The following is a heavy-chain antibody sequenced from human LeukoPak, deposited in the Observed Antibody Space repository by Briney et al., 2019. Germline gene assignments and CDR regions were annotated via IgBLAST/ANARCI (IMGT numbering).Heavy chain of an antibody. J-gene: IGHJ4*02. CDR1: SGSISSYY. D-gene: IGHD6-19*01. Sequence: PSETLSLTCTVSSGSISSYYWSWIRQPPGKGLEWIGYIYDTGSTTYNPSLKSRVSISVDTSKNQFSLRLSSVTAADTAMYYCARAVRVAGKYYFDYWGQGTLVTVSS. V-gene: IGHV4-59*01. CDR3: ARAVRVAGKYYFDY. CDR2: IYDTGST.